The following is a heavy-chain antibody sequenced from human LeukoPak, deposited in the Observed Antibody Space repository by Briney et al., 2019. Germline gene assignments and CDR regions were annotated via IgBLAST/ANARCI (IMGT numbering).Heavy chain of an antibody. D-gene: IGHD3-22*01. V-gene: IGHV4-30-2*01. CDR3: ARRGGGDYRLGGALGVVRFAFDI. CDR2: IYHSGST. Sequence: PSQTLSLTCTVSAGSITSDDSYWSWIRQPPGKGLEWIGYIYHSGSTNYNPSLKSRVTISVDTSKNQFSLKLSSVTAADTAVYYCARRGGGDYRLGGALGVVRFAFDIWGQGTMVTVSS. CDR1: AGSITSDDSY. J-gene: IGHJ3*02.